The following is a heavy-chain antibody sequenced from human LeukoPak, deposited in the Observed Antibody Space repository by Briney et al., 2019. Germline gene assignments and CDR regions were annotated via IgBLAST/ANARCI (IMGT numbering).Heavy chain of an antibody. Sequence: GGSLRLSCAASGFTFSSYGMHWVRQAPGKGLEWVAVIWYDGSNKYYADSVKGRFTISRDNSKNTLYLQMNSLRAEDTAVYYCARAPCGGDCYTPEYFQQWGQGSLVTVSS. D-gene: IGHD2-21*02. CDR2: IWYDGSNK. J-gene: IGHJ1*01. V-gene: IGHV3-33*01. CDR3: ARAPCGGDCYTPEYFQQ. CDR1: GFTFSSYG.